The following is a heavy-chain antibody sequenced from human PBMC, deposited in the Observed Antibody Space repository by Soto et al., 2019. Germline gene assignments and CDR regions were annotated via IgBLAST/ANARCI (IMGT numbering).Heavy chain of an antibody. J-gene: IGHJ6*02. CDR2: IWYGGSNK. D-gene: IGHD3-9*01. Sequence: LRLSCAASGFTFSSYGMHWVRQAPGKGLEWVAVIWYGGSNKYYADSVKGRFTISRDNSKNTLYLQMNSLRAEDTAVYYCASGTDYDILGMGVWGQGTTVTVSS. V-gene: IGHV3-33*01. CDR3: ASGTDYDILGMGV. CDR1: GFTFSSYG.